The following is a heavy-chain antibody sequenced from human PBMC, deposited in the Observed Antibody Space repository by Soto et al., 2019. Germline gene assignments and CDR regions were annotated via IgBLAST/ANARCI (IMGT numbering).Heavy chain of an antibody. V-gene: IGHV3-48*02. D-gene: IGHD6-6*01. CDR3: ARDPEYSSTKQGMDV. Sequence: EVQLVESGGGLVQPGGPLGLSCEASGFTFISFSMNWVRQAPGKGLEWVPYISSSSSTIYYEASVMGRFTISRDNAKNSLYLQMNSLRDEDTAVYYCARDPEYSSTKQGMDVWGQGTTVTVSS. CDR1: GFTFISFS. J-gene: IGHJ6*02. CDR2: ISSSSSTI.